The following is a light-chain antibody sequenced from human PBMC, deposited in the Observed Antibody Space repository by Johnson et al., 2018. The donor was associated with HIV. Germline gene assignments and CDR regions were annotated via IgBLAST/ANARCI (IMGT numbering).Light chain of an antibody. CDR3: GTWDSSLSAEV. Sequence: QSVLTQPPSVSAAPGQKVTISCSGSSSNIGRNYVYWYQQLPGTAPKLLIYDNNKRPSGIPDRFSGSKSGTSATLGITGLQTGDEADYYCGTWDSSLSAEVFGTGTKVTVL. CDR1: SSNIGRNY. V-gene: IGLV1-51*01. J-gene: IGLJ1*01. CDR2: DNN.